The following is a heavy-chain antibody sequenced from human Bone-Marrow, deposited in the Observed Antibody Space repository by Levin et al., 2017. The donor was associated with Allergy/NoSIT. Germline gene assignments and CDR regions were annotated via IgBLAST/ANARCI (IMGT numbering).Heavy chain of an antibody. Sequence: PSETLSLTCTVSGGSISSGGYYWSWIRQHPGKGLEWIGYIYYSGSTYYNPSLKSRVTISVDTSKNQFSLKLSSVTAADTAVYYCAREKYYDFWSGYYFGKYDGGWFDPWGQGTLVTVSS. CDR3: AREKYYDFWSGYYFGKYDGGWFDP. J-gene: IGHJ5*02. CDR2: IYYSGST. V-gene: IGHV4-31*03. D-gene: IGHD3-3*01. CDR1: GGSISSGGYY.